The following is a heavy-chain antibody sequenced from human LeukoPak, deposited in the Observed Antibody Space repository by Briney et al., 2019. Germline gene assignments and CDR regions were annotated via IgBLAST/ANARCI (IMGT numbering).Heavy chain of an antibody. CDR1: GFTFSTYW. CDR2: MNQDGSDK. CDR3: ARDKIQGPTLFDH. V-gene: IGHV3-7*01. D-gene: IGHD5-18*01. J-gene: IGHJ4*02. Sequence: PGGSLRLPCAASGFTFSTYWMSWVRQAPGKGLEWVANMNQDGSDKYYVDSVKGRFSISRDNAKNSLYLQMNSLRAEDTAVYHCARDKIQGPTLFDHWGQGTLVTVSS.